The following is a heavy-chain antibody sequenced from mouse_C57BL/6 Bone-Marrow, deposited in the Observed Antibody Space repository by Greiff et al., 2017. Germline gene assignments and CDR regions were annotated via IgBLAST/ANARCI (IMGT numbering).Heavy chain of an antibody. CDR3: AREWVLGFAY. CDR1: GYTFTSYW. V-gene: IGHV1-52*01. CDR2: IDPSDSET. J-gene: IGHJ3*01. D-gene: IGHD1-3*01. Sequence: QVQLQQPGAELVRPGSSVKLSCKASGYTFTSYWMHWVKQRPIQGLEWIGNIDPSDSETHYNQKFKDKATLSVDKSSSTAYMQLSSLTSEDYAVYYCAREWVLGFAYWGQGTLVTVSA.